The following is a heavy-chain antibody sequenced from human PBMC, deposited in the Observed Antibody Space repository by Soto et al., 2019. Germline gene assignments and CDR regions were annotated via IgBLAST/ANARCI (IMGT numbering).Heavy chain of an antibody. CDR3: ARVRSPRVFTLSPDY. V-gene: IGHV3-33*01. CDR1: GFTFSSYG. CDR2: IWYDGSNK. J-gene: IGHJ4*02. D-gene: IGHD6-13*01. Sequence: GGSLRLSCAASGFTFSSYGMHWVRQAPGKGLEWVAVIWYDGSNKYYADSVKGRFTISRDNSKTTLYLQMNSLRTEDTAVYYCARVRSPRVFTLSPDYLGQGVLVTV.